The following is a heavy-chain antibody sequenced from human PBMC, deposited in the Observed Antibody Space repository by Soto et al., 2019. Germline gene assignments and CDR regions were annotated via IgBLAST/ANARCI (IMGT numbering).Heavy chain of an antibody. Sequence: PSETLSLTCTVSGRSISSGGYYWRWIRQHPGKGLEWIGYIYYSGSTYYNPSLKSRVTISVDTSKNQFSLKLSSVTAADTAVYYCASSKGGSYFDYWGQGTLVTVSS. V-gene: IGHV4-30-4*08. CDR2: IYYSGST. J-gene: IGHJ4*02. CDR1: GRSISSGGYY. D-gene: IGHD1-26*01. CDR3: ASSKGGSYFDY.